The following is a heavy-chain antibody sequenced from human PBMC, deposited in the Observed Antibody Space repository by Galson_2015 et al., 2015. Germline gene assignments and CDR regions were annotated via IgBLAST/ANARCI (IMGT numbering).Heavy chain of an antibody. CDR2: IYPGDSDT. D-gene: IGHD2-2*01. CDR3: ARHRVVVPAAIQLDY. CDR1: GYSFTSYW. J-gene: IGHJ4*02. V-gene: IGHV5-51*01. Sequence: QSGAEVKKPGESLKISCKGSGYSFTSYWIGWVRQMPGKGLEWMGIIYPGDSDTRYSPSFQGQVTISADKSISTAYLQWSSLKASDTAMYYGARHRVVVPAAIQLDYWGQGTLVTVSS.